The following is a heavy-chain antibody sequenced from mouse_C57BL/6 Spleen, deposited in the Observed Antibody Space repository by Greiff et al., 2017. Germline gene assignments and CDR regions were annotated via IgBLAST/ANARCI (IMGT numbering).Heavy chain of an antibody. V-gene: IGHV1-62-2*01. J-gene: IGHJ3*01. CDR2: FYPGSGSI. CDR3: ARHEDRGYDYDLAWFAY. CDR1: GYTFTEYT. D-gene: IGHD2-4*01. Sequence: QVQLQQSGAELVKPGASVKLSCKASGYTFTEYTIHWVKQRSGQGLEWIGWFYPGSGSIKYNEKFKDKATLTADKSSSTVYMELSRLTSEDSAVYFCARHEDRGYDYDLAWFAYWGQGTLVTVSA.